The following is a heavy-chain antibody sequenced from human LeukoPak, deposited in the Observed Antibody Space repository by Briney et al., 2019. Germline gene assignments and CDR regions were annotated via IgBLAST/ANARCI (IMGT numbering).Heavy chain of an antibody. CDR1: GFPFSSYS. CDR3: ARDHAFAFVI. Sequence: PGGSLRLSCAASGFPFSSYSMNWVRQAPGKGLEWVSYIGISTTTIYYADSVKGRFTISRDNAKNSLYLQMNSLRDEDTAVYYCARDHAFAFVIWGQGTMVTVSS. V-gene: IGHV3-48*02. CDR2: IGISTTTI. J-gene: IGHJ3*02.